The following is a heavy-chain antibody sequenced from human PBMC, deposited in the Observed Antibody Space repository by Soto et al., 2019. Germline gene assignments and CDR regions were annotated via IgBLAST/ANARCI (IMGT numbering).Heavy chain of an antibody. CDR3: ARMTVVVPAAIYYYYYYMDV. CDR1: GYTFTSYD. CDR2: MNPNSGNT. Sequence: ASVKVSCKASGYTFTSYDINWVRQATGQGLEWMGWMNPNSGNTGYAQKFQGRVTMTRNTSISTAYMELSSLRSEDTAVYYCARMTVVVPAAIYYYYYYMDVWGKGTTVTVSS. V-gene: IGHV1-8*01. J-gene: IGHJ6*03. D-gene: IGHD2-2*01.